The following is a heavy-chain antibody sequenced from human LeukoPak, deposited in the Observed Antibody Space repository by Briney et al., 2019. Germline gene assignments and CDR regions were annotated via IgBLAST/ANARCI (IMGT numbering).Heavy chain of an antibody. D-gene: IGHD6-13*01. V-gene: IGHV4-59*01. J-gene: IGHJ4*02. CDR1: GGSISNYW. CDR3: ARGYSSSWNYLDY. CDR2: VLDSGST. Sequence: SETLSLTCTVSGGSISNYWWSWIRQPPGKGLEWIGYVLDSGSTNYNPPLKSRVTISVDTSKKQFSLKVSSVTAADTAVYYCARGYSSSWNYLDYWGQGTLVTVSS.